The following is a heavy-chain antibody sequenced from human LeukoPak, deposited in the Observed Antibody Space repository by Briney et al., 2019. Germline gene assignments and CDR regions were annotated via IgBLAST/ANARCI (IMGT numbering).Heavy chain of an antibody. Sequence: PGRSLRLSCAASGFTFSSYTMHWVRQAPGKGLEWVAVISYDGSNKYYADSVKGRFTISRDNSKNTLYLQMNSLRAEDTAVYYCAREYSGSYPPDYWGQGTLVTVSS. J-gene: IGHJ4*02. CDR2: ISYDGSNK. V-gene: IGHV3-30-3*01. CDR3: AREYSGSYPPDY. CDR1: GFTFSSYT. D-gene: IGHD1-26*01.